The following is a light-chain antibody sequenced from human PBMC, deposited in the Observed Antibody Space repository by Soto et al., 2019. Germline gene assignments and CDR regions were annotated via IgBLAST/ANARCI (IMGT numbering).Light chain of an antibody. CDR3: QQYNSYWAT. CDR2: KAS. V-gene: IGKV1-5*03. Sequence: DIQMTQSPSTLSAFVGDRVTITCRASQSIDSWLAWYQQKPGEAPKLLIYKASSLESGVPARFSGSGSGTEFTLTISSLQPDDFVTYYCQQYNSYWATFGQGTKVEIK. J-gene: IGKJ1*01. CDR1: QSIDSW.